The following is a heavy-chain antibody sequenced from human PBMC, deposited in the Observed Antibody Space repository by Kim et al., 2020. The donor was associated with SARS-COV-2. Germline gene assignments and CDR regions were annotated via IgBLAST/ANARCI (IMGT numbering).Heavy chain of an antibody. J-gene: IGHJ4*02. Sequence: SETLSLTCTVSGGSISSSSYYWGWIRQPPGKGLEWIGSIYYSGSTYYNPSLKSRVTISVDTSKNQFSLKLSSVTAADTAVYYCARGILWFGELLGYFDYWGQGTLVTVSS. CDR1: GGSISSSSYY. CDR3: ARGILWFGELLGYFDY. CDR2: IYYSGST. V-gene: IGHV4-39*01. D-gene: IGHD3-10*01.